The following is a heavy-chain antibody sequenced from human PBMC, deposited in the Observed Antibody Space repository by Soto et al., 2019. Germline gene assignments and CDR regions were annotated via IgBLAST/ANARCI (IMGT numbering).Heavy chain of an antibody. CDR1: GFTFTSSA. V-gene: IGHV1-58*01. Sequence: ASVKVSCKASGFTFTSSAVQWVRQARGQRLEWIGWIVVGSGNTNYAQKFQGHVTFSVDTSITSAFLHWSSLQASDSATYFCARIESIARNWFDPRGQGTLVTVSS. D-gene: IGHD6-13*01. J-gene: IGHJ5*02. CDR2: IVVGSGNT. CDR3: ARIESIARNWFDP.